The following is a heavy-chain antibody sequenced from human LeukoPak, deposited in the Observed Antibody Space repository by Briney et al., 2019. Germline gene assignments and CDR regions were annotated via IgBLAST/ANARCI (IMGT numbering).Heavy chain of an antibody. J-gene: IGHJ4*02. D-gene: IGHD6-13*01. V-gene: IGHV3-20*04. CDR3: VKEVGAAVGRSSFDY. CDR2: INWNGGSR. Sequence: GGSLSLSCAASGFKFDDYGMSWVRQVPGKGLEWVSGINWNGGSRGYADSVKGRFTTSRDNAKNSVYLQMNSLRSEDTALYYCVKEVGAAVGRSSFDYWGQGTLVTVSS. CDR1: GFKFDDYG.